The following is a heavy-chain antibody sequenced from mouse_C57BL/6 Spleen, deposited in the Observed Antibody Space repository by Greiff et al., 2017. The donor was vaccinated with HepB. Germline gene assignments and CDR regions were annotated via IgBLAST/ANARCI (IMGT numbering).Heavy chain of an antibody. Sequence: QVQLQQPGAELVMPGASVKLSCKASGYTFTSYWMHWVKQRPGQGLEWIGEIDPSDSYTNYNQKFKGKSTLTVDKSSSTAYMQLSSLTSEDSAVYYCARSTDRVVDGFDYWGQGTTLTVSS. J-gene: IGHJ2*01. D-gene: IGHD1-1*01. CDR3: ARSTDRVVDGFDY. CDR1: GYTFTSYW. V-gene: IGHV1-69*01. CDR2: IDPSDSYT.